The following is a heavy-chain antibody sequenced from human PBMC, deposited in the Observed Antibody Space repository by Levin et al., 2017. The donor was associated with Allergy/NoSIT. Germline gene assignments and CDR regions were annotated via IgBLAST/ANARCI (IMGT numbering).Heavy chain of an antibody. V-gene: IGHV4-59*01. J-gene: IGHJ4*02. D-gene: IGHD3-22*01. CDR2: IYYSGST. CDR1: GGSISSYY. Sequence: PSETLSLTCTVSGGSISSYYWSWIRQPPGKGLEWIGYIYYSGSTNYNPSLKSRVTISVDTSKNQFSLKLSSVTAADTAVYYCARLEAVYDSSGYAGQHDYWGQGTLVTVSS. CDR3: ARLEAVYDSSGYAGQHDY.